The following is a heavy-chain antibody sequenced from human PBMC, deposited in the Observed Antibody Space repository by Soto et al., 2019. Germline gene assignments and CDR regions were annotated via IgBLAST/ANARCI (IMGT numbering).Heavy chain of an antibody. Sequence: QVQLVQSGAEVKKPGSSVKVSCKASGGTFSSYAISWVRQAPGQGLEWMGGIIPIFGTANYAQKFQGRVTITADESTSTAYMELSSLRSEDTAVYYCATSSAYDSSGYYPSGIFDYWGQGTLVTVSS. CDR1: GGTFSSYA. J-gene: IGHJ4*02. D-gene: IGHD3-22*01. CDR3: ATSSAYDSSGYYPSGIFDY. CDR2: IIPIFGTA. V-gene: IGHV1-69*01.